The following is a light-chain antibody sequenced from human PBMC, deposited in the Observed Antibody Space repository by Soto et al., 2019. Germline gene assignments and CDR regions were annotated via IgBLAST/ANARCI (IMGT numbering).Light chain of an antibody. Sequence: AVRVTQSPSSISASTGDRVTITCRASQEISPFLAWYQQRPGKAPNLLVYASSTLKSGVPSRFNGSGSGTDFTLTISNLQSEDSATYFCQQYYQYPLTFGQGTKVEIK. CDR3: QQYYQYPLT. CDR2: ASS. J-gene: IGKJ1*01. V-gene: IGKV1-8*01. CDR1: QEISPF.